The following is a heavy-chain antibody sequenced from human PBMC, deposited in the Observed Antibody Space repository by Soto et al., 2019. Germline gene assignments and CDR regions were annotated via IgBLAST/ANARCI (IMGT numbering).Heavy chain of an antibody. D-gene: IGHD3-10*01. Sequence: QVQLVQSGAEMKNPGASVKVSCKASGYTFTSYGISWVRQAPGQGLEWMGWISGFNDDTNHAQKLQGRVTMTKDTSTSTPYMELRSLKSDDTAVYYCARSESYYPARNWFDPWGQGTLVTVSS. CDR1: GYTFTSYG. V-gene: IGHV1-18*01. CDR3: ARSESYYPARNWFDP. J-gene: IGHJ5*02. CDR2: ISGFNDDT.